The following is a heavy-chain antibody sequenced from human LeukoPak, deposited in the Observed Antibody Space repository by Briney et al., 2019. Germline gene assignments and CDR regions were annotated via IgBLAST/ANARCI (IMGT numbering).Heavy chain of an antibody. V-gene: IGHV4-39*07. J-gene: IGHJ4*02. D-gene: IGHD6-19*01. CDR1: GDSITRSGFY. Sequence: SETLSLTCTVSGDSITRSGFYWAWIRQAPGKGLEWIGSLYYGGSTFYSPSLKSRVTISVDTSKNQVSLKVSSVTAADTAVYYCARAGSGWYDLYYFDYWGQGTLVTVSS. CDR3: ARAGSGWYDLYYFDY. CDR2: LYYGGST.